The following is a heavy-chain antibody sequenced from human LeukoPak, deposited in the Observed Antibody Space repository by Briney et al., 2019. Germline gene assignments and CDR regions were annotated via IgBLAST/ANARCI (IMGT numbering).Heavy chain of an antibody. CDR2: INPNSGGT. CDR3: ARDLGYYDFWSGLNPFDY. D-gene: IGHD3-3*01. J-gene: IGHJ4*02. CDR1: GYTFTSYY. V-gene: IGHV1-2*02. Sequence: ASVKVSCKASGYTFTSYYMHWVRQAPGQGLEWMGWINPNSGGTNYAQKFQGRVTMTRDTSISTAYMELSRLRSDDTAVYYCARDLGYYDFWSGLNPFDYWGQGTLVTVSS.